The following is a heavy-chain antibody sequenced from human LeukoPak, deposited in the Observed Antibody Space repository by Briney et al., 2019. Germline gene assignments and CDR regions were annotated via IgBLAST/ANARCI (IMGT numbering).Heavy chain of an antibody. CDR2: IYYTGST. CDR3: AKTRITIFHDGFDM. D-gene: IGHD3-3*01. CDR1: GGSISSGHYY. J-gene: IGHJ3*02. Sequence: SETLSLTCTVSGGSISSGHYYWGWIRQPPGKGREWIGTIYYTGSTYYNPSLKSRVTMSVDTSKKPFSLKLSSVTAADTAIYYCAKTRITIFHDGFDMWGQGAVVTVSS. V-gene: IGHV4-39*01.